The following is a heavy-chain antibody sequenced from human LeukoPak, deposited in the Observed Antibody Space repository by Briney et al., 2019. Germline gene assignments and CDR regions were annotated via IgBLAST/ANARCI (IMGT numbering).Heavy chain of an antibody. CDR1: GGSISSHY. V-gene: IGHV4-4*07. Sequence: SETLSLTCTVSGGSISSHYWSWIRQPAGKGLEWIGRIYTSGSTNYNPSLKSRVTMSVDTSKNQFSLKLSSVTAADTAVYYCARVDPLPGIAAAGEEWFDPWGQGTLVTVSS. D-gene: IGHD6-13*01. J-gene: IGHJ5*02. CDR2: IYTSGST. CDR3: ARVDPLPGIAAAGEEWFDP.